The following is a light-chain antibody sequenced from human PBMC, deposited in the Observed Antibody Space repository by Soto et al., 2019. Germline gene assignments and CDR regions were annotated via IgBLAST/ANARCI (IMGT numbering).Light chain of an antibody. J-gene: IGKJ4*01. CDR1: QTVSSSS. CDR2: GAS. CDR3: QQYGVSPT. Sequence: DIVLTQSPGTLSLSPGERATLSCRASQTVSSSSLAWYQQKPGQSPRLLIYGASRRATGIPDRFSGSGSGTDFTLSISRLEPEDFAVYYCQQYGVSPTFGGGTKVDIK. V-gene: IGKV3-20*01.